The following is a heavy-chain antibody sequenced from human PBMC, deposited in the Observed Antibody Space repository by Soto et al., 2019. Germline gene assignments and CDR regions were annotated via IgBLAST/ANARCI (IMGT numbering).Heavy chain of an antibody. J-gene: IGHJ4*02. CDR2: INHSGFA. V-gene: IGHV4-34*01. CDR3: ARFPFDSSDWTNPRYFDS. CDR1: GGSFSGYY. Sequence: QVQLQQWGAGLLKPAETLSLTCAVYGGSFSGYYWSWIRQPPGKGLEWIGEINHSGFANYNPSLKSRVTMSADTSKNQFSLKLSSVTAADTAVYYCARFPFDSSDWTNPRYFDSWGQGTLITVSS. D-gene: IGHD6-25*01.